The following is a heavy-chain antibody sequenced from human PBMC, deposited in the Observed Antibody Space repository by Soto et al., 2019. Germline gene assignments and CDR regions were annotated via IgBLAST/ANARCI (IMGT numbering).Heavy chain of an antibody. J-gene: IGHJ5*02. D-gene: IGHD6-19*01. V-gene: IGHV1-2*02. CDR1: GYTFTGYY. CDR2: INPNSGGT. Sequence: ASVKVSCKASGYTFTGYYMHWVRQAPGQGLEWMGWINPNSGGTNYAQKFQGRVTMTRDTSISTAYMELSRLRSDDTAVYYCARDDGRSSVWFDTWGQGTLVTVSS. CDR3: ARDDGRSSVWFDT.